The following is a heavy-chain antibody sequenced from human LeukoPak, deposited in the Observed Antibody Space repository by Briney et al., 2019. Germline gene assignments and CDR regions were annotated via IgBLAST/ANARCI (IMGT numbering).Heavy chain of an antibody. V-gene: IGHV3-23*01. Sequence: PGGSLRLSCAASGFTFSSYGMSWVRQAPGKGLEWVSAISGSGGSTYYADSVKGRFTISRDNSKNTLYLQMNSLRAEDTAVYYCAKGRQRVGATYYFDYWGQGTLVTVSS. D-gene: IGHD1-26*01. CDR3: AKGRQRVGATYYFDY. CDR2: ISGSGGST. CDR1: GFTFSSYG. J-gene: IGHJ4*02.